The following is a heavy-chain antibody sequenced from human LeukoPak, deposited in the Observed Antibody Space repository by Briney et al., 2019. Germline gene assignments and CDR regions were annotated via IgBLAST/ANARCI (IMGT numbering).Heavy chain of an antibody. D-gene: IGHD3-3*01. CDR3: ARDHWGGDFWPPGPDAFDI. J-gene: IGHJ3*02. Sequence: GGSLRLSCAASGFTVSSNYMSWVRQAPGKGLEWVSVIYSGGSTYYADSVKGRFTISRDNAKNSLYLQMNSLRAEDTAVYYCARDHWGGDFWPPGPDAFDIWGQGTMVTVSS. V-gene: IGHV3-53*01. CDR1: GFTVSSNY. CDR2: IYSGGST.